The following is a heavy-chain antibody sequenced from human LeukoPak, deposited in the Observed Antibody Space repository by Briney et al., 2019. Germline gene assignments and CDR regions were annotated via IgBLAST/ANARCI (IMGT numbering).Heavy chain of an antibody. CDR1: GGTFSSYA. D-gene: IGHD5-18*01. J-gene: IGHJ3*02. CDR3: AGFSYVDTVAFDI. V-gene: IGHV1-69*04. CDR2: IIPILGIA. Sequence: GASVKVSCKASGGTFSSYAISWVRQAPGQGLEWMGRIIPILGIANYAQKFQGRVTITADKSTSTAYMELSSLRSEDTAVYYCAGFSYVDTVAFDIWGQGTMVTVSS.